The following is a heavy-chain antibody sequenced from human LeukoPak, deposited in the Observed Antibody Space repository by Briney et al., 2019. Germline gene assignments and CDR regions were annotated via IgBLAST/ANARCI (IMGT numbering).Heavy chain of an antibody. CDR2: ISAYNGNT. J-gene: IGHJ4*02. Sequence: GASVKVSCKASGYTFTSYGISWVRQAPGQGLEWMGWISAYNGNTNYAQKLQGRVTMTTDTPTSTAYMELRSLRSDDTAVYYCARTPILITIQDLDYWGQGTLVTVSS. CDR3: ARTPILITIQDLDY. V-gene: IGHV1-18*01. D-gene: IGHD3-3*01. CDR1: GYTFTSYG.